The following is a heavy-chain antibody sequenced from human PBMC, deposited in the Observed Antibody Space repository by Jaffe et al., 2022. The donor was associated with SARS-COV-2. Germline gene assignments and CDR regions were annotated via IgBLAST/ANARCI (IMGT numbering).Heavy chain of an antibody. CDR3: ARHVLPWDYIVVVPARAAWFDP. Sequence: QLQLQESGPGLVKPSETLSLTCTVSGGSISSSSYYWGWIRQPPGKGLEWIGSIYYSGSTYYNPSLKSRVTISVDTSKNQFSLKLSSVTAADTAVYYCARHVLPWDYIVVVPARAAWFDPWGQGTLVTVSS. CDR2: IYYSGST. V-gene: IGHV4-39*01. CDR1: GGSISSSSYY. J-gene: IGHJ5*02. D-gene: IGHD2-2*01.